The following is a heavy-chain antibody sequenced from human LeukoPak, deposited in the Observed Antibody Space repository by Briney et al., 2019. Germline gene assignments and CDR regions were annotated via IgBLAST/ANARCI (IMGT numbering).Heavy chain of an antibody. V-gene: IGHV4-4*02. J-gene: IGHJ6*02. D-gene: IGHD3-3*01. CDR3: ARGSSYYDFWSGYPSLSYGMDV. Sequence: PSGTLSLTCAVSGGSISSSNWWSWVRQPPGKGLEWIGEIYHGGSTNYNPSLKSRVTISVDTSKNQFSLKLSSVTAADTAVYYCARGSSYYDFWSGYPSLSYGMDVWGQGTTVTVSS. CDR1: GGSISSSNW. CDR2: IYHGGST.